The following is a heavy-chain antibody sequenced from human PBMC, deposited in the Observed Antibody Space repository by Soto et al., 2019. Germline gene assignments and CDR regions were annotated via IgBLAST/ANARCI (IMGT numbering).Heavy chain of an antibody. CDR3: ARDMFHSSSSFWFDP. V-gene: IGHV4-38-2*02. J-gene: IGHJ5*02. CDR2: IYHSGST. CDR1: GYSISSGYY. Sequence: QVQLQESGPGLVKPSETLSLTCAVSGYSISSGYYWGWIRQPPGKGLEWIGSIYHSGSTYYNPSLKSRVTISVDTSKNQFSLKLSSVTAADTAVYYCARDMFHSSSSFWFDPWGQGTLVTVSS. D-gene: IGHD6-6*01.